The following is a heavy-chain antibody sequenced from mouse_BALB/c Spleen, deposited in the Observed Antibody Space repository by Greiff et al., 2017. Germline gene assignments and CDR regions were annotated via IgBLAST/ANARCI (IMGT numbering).Heavy chain of an antibody. Sequence: QVQLQQSGPEVVRPGVSVKISCKGSGYTFTDYAMHWVQQSHAKSLEWIGVISTYNGNTNYNKKFKGKATMTVDKSSSTANMELARLTSKDSAIYYCARSEAYYSAWFAYWGQGTLVTVAA. J-gene: IGHJ3*01. CDR1: GYTFTDYA. CDR3: ARSEAYYSAWFAY. D-gene: IGHD1-1*01. V-gene: IGHV1-67*01. CDR2: ISTYNGNT.